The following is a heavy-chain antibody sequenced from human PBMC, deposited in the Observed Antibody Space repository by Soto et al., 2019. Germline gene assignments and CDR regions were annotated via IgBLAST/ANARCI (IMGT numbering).Heavy chain of an antibody. D-gene: IGHD1-26*01. J-gene: IGHJ4*02. CDR2: IKSKTDGGAT. Sequence: GGSLRLSCAASGFTFSNAWMNWVRQAPGKGLEWVGRIKSKTDGGATDYAATVKDRFTISRDDSKNTLYLQMNSLKTEDTAVYYCTTSPLGGGLLGINYWGQGTLVTVSS. V-gene: IGHV3-15*07. CDR3: TTSPLGGGLLGINY. CDR1: GFTFSNAW.